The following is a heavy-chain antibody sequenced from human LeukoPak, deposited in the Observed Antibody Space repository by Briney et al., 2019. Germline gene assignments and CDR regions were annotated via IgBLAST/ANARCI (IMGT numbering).Heavy chain of an antibody. CDR2: INHSGST. D-gene: IGHD6-19*01. CDR1: GGSISSYY. J-gene: IGHJ4*02. V-gene: IGHV4-34*01. CDR3: ARDILSWAGLDY. Sequence: SETLSLTCTVSGGSISSYYWSWIRRPPGKGLEWIGEINHSGSTNYNPSLKSRVTISVDTSKNQFSLKLSSVTAADTAVYYCARDILSWAGLDYWGQGTLVTVSS.